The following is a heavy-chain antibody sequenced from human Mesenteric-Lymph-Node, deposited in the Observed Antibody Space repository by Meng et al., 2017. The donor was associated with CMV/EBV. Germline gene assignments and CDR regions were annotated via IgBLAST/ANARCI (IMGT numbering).Heavy chain of an antibody. CDR2: IYSGGST. J-gene: IGHJ6*02. Sequence: GESLKISCEASGFTVSTNYMSWVRQAPGKGLEWVSLIYSGGSTFYADSVKGRFTISRDNSKNTLYLQMNTLRAEDTAVYYCARDHDYYYGMDVWGQGTTVTVSS. CDR1: GFTVSTNY. CDR3: ARDHDYYYGMDV. V-gene: IGHV3-66*02.